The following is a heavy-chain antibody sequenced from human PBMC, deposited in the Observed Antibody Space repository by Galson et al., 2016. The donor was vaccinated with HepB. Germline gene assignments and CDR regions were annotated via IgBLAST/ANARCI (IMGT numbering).Heavy chain of an antibody. CDR1: AGSISSGGYY. CDR2: INRSGTT. V-gene: IGHV4-61*03. Sequence: ETLSLTCSVSAGSISSGGYYWSWIRQPPGKGLEWIGEINRSGTTNYNPSLTSRVSISVDTSTNHFSLRLRSVTAADTAVYYCARGDIVAAAFFDIWGRGTLVAVSS. D-gene: IGHD5-12*01. J-gene: IGHJ4*02. CDR3: ARGDIVAAAFFDI.